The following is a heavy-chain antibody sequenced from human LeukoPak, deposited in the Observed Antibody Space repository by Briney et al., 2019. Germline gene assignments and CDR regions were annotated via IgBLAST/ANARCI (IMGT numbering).Heavy chain of an antibody. CDR3: ATGGANTKNSGYYY. CDR1: GFTFSSYE. Sequence: GGSLRLSCAASGFTFSSYEMNWVRQAPGKGLEWVSYITSSGSTIYYADSVKGRFTISRDNAKNSLYLQMNSLRAEDTAVYYCATGGANTKNSGYYYWGQGTLVTVSS. CDR2: ITSSGSTI. D-gene: IGHD3-22*01. V-gene: IGHV3-48*03. J-gene: IGHJ4*02.